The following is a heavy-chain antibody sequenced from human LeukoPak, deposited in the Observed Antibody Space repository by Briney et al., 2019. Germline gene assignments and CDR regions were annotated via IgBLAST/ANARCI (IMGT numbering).Heavy chain of an antibody. V-gene: IGHV3-30*03. D-gene: IGHD4-17*01. CDR1: GFTFSSYG. J-gene: IGHJ4*02. CDR2: ISYDGSNK. Sequence: GGSLRLSCAASGFTFSSYGMHWVRQAPGKGLEWVAVISYDGSNKYYADSVKGRFTISRDNSKNTLYLQMNSLRAEDTAVYYCARGDYGDYAWGQGTLVTVSS. CDR3: ARGDYGDYA.